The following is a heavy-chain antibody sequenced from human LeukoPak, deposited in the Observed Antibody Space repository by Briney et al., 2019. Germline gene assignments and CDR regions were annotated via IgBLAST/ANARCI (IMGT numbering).Heavy chain of an antibody. V-gene: IGHV1-69*05. CDR3: ARVRDGYFYDAFDI. D-gene: IGHD5-24*01. Sequence: ASVKVSCKASGGTFSSYAISWVRQAPGEGLEWMGRIIPIFGTANYAQKFQGRVTITTDESTSTAYMELSSLRSEDTAVYYCARVRDGYFYDAFDIWGQGTMVTVSS. J-gene: IGHJ3*02. CDR2: IIPIFGTA. CDR1: GGTFSSYA.